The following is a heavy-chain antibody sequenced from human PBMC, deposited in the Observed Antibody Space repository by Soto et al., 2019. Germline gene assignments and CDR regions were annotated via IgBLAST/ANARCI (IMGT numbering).Heavy chain of an antibody. CDR1: GGSVSSGSYY. CDR3: ARTLRLVCSGGSCYHDY. V-gene: IGHV4-61*01. D-gene: IGHD2-15*01. J-gene: IGHJ4*02. Sequence: QVQLQESGPGLVKPSETLSLTCTVSGGSVSSGSYYWSWIRQPPGKGLEWIGYIYYSGSTNYNPTLRSRVTISVDTSKNQFYLKLISVTAADTAVYYCARTLRLVCSGGSCYHDYWGQGTLVTVSS. CDR2: IYYSGST.